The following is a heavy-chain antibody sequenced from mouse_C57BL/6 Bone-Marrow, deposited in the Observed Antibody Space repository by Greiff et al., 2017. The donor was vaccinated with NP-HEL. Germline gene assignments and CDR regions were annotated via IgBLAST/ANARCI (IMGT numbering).Heavy chain of an antibody. J-gene: IGHJ3*01. CDR3: ARQEDYDYSAWFAY. CDR1: GFTFSDYY. V-gene: IGHV5-12*01. Sequence: DVKLVESGGGLVQPGGSLKLSCAASGFTFSDYYMYWVRQTPEKRLEWVAYISNGGGSTYYPDTVKGRFTISRDNAKNTLYRQMSRLKSEDTAMYYCARQEDYDYSAWFAYWGQGTLVTVSA. CDR2: ISNGGGST. D-gene: IGHD2-4*01.